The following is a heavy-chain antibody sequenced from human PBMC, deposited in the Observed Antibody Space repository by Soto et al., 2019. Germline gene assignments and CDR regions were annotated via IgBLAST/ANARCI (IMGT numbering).Heavy chain of an antibody. CDR1: GGSISSGDYY. CDR3: ARDTGTYPYYFDY. D-gene: IGHD1-26*01. V-gene: IGHV4-30-4*01. J-gene: IGHJ4*02. Sequence: SETLSLTCTVSGGSISSGDYYWSWIRQPPGKGLEWIGYIYYSGSTYYNPSLKSRVTISVDTSKNQISLKLNSVTAADTAVYYCARDTGTYPYYFDYWGQGTLVTVSS. CDR2: IYYSGST.